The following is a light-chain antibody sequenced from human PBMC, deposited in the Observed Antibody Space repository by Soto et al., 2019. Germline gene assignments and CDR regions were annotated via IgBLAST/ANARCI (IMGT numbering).Light chain of an antibody. V-gene: IGKV3-15*01. Sequence: EIVMTQSPATLSVSPGEGVTFSCRASEGVRNMLAWYQHKPGQPPRLLVSYASAGATGVPARFSGSGSGTEFTLTINSLQSEDFALYYCQQFYTWPVTFGGGTKVEIK. CDR1: EGVRNM. CDR3: QQFYTWPVT. CDR2: YAS. J-gene: IGKJ4*01.